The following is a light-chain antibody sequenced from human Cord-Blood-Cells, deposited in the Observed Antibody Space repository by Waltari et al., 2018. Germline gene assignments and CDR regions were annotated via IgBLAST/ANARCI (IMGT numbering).Light chain of an antibody. CDR3: PQYNNWPPFLYT. Sequence: EIGMTQSPATLSVSPGERATLSCRASQSVSSNLAWYQQTPGQAPRLLIYGASTRAPGIPARFSGSGSGTEFPLTISSLQSEDFAVYYCPQYNNWPPFLYTFGQGTKLEIK. CDR1: QSVSSN. CDR2: GAS. J-gene: IGKJ2*01. V-gene: IGKV3-15*01.